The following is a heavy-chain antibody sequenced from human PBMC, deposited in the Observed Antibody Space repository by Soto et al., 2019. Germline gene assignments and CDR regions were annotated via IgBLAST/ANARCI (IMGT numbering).Heavy chain of an antibody. V-gene: IGHV1-69*06. CDR3: ATNSNRFDYGMDV. D-gene: IGHD4-4*01. Sequence: SVKISCKASGGTFSSYAISWVRQAPGQGLEWMGGIIPIFGTANYAQKFQGRVTITADKSTSTAYMELSSLRSEDTAVYYCATNSNRFDYGMDVWGQGTTVTVSS. J-gene: IGHJ6*02. CDR1: GGTFSSYA. CDR2: IIPIFGTA.